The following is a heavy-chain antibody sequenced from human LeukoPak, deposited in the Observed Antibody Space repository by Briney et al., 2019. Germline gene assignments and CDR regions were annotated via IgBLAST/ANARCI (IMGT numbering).Heavy chain of an antibody. CDR2: IYTSGST. D-gene: IGHD6-13*01. CDR1: GGSISTDNCY. J-gene: IGHJ4*02. Sequence: SETLSLTCTVSGGSISTDNCYWGWIRQPPGKGLEWIGRIYTSGSTNYNPSLKSRVTMSVDTSKNQFSLKLSSVTAADTAVYYCASEGYSSSWYFDYWGQGTLVTVSS. V-gene: IGHV4-61*02. CDR3: ASEGYSSSWYFDY.